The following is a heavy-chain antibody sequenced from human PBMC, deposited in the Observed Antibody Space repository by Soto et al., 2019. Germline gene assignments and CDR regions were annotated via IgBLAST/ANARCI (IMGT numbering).Heavy chain of an antibody. Sequence: EVRLVESGGGLVQPGGSLRLSCAASGFTFSSYWMSWVRQAPGKGLEWVANIKQDGSEKYYVDSVKGRFTISRDNAKNSLYLQMNSLRAEDTAVYYCARDYKSKWELLRVDAFDIWGQGTMVTVSS. CDR3: ARDYKSKWELLRVDAFDI. D-gene: IGHD1-26*01. CDR1: GFTFSSYW. V-gene: IGHV3-7*05. CDR2: IKQDGSEK. J-gene: IGHJ3*02.